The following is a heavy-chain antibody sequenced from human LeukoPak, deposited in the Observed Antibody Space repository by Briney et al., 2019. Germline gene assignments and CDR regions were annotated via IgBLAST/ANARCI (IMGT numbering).Heavy chain of an antibody. Sequence: GGSLRLSCTASGFTFSTHAMHWVRQAPGKGLEWVAIILYDGSNKHYADSVKGRFSISKDNSKNTLYLQMNSLRAEGTAVYYCARVNGYYRSFDYWGQGTLVTVSS. CDR3: ARVNGYYRSFDY. CDR1: GFTFSTHA. V-gene: IGHV3-30-3*01. CDR2: ILYDGSNK. J-gene: IGHJ4*02. D-gene: IGHD3-3*01.